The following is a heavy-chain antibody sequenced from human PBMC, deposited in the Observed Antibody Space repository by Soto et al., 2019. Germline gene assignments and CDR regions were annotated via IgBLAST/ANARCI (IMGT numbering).Heavy chain of an antibody. J-gene: IGHJ6*03. V-gene: IGHV3-49*03. D-gene: IGHD3-3*01. CDR2: IRSKAYGGTT. CDR1: GFTFGDYA. CDR3: TRGPSPRDYDFWSGRDIYYMDV. Sequence: GGSLRLSCTASGFTFGDYAMSWFRQAPGKGLEWVGFIRSKAYGGTTEYAASVKGRFTISRDDSKSIAYLQMNSLKTEDTAVYYCTRGPSPRDYDFWSGRDIYYMDVWGKGTTVTVSS.